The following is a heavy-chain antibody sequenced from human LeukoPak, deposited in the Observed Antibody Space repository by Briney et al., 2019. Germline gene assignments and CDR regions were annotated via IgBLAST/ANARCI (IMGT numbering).Heavy chain of an antibody. D-gene: IGHD2-2*01. V-gene: IGHV4-34*01. Sequence: PSETLSLTCAVYGGSFSGYYWSWIRQPPGKGLEWIGEINHSGSTNYNPSLKSRFTISVDTSKNQFSLKLSSVTAADTAVYYCACSSTNYYYYGMDVWGQGTTVTVSS. J-gene: IGHJ6*02. CDR1: GGSFSGYY. CDR2: INHSGST. CDR3: ACSSTNYYYYGMDV.